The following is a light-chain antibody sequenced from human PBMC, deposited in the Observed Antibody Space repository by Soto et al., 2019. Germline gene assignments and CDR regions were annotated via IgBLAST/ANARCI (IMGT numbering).Light chain of an antibody. V-gene: IGKV1-5*03. Sequence: DIQMTQSPSTLSASVGDRVTITCRASQSISTSLAWYQQKPGKAPKPLIYKASSLETGVPSRFSGSGSETEFTLTISSLQPDDFATYFCQHMATFGQGTKVEIK. CDR2: KAS. CDR3: QHMAT. CDR1: QSISTS. J-gene: IGKJ1*01.